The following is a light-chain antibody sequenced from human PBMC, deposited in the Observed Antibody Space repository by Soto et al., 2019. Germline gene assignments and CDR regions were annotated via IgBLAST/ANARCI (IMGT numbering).Light chain of an antibody. CDR3: SSYTSSSTPHVV. V-gene: IGLV2-14*01. J-gene: IGLJ2*01. CDR1: SSDVGGYNY. CDR2: EIN. Sequence: QSALTQPASVSGSPGQSITISCTGTSSDVGGYNYVSWYQQHPGKAPKLLIYEINTRPSGVSNRFSGSKSGNTASLTISWLQAEDEGDYYCSSYTSSSTPHVVFGGGTKLTVL.